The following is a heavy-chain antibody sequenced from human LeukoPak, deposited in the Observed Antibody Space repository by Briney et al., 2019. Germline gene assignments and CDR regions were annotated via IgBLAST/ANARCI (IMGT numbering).Heavy chain of an antibody. Sequence: PSETLSLTCTVSGGSIGSYYWNWIRQPPGKALEWIGHTHYSRNTKYNPSLKSRVTMSVDTPKNQLSLRLSYVTAADTAVYYCARDEDADSGTWLDPWGQGILVTVSS. V-gene: IGHV4-59*01. CDR1: GGSIGSYY. D-gene: IGHD1-14*01. CDR2: THYSRNT. CDR3: ARDEDADSGTWLDP. J-gene: IGHJ5*02.